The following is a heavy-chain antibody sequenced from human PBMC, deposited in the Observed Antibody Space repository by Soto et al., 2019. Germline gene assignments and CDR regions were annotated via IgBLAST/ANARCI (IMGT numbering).Heavy chain of an antibody. CDR2: ISGSGGST. D-gene: IGHD3-3*02. CDR1: GFTFSSYA. Sequence: GGSLRLSCAASGFTFSSYAMSWVRQAPGKGLERVSAISGSGGSTYYADSVKGRFTISRDNSKNTLYLQMNSLRAEDTAVYYCAKDRRAFYDAFDIWGQGTMVTVSS. V-gene: IGHV3-23*01. CDR3: AKDRRAFYDAFDI. J-gene: IGHJ3*02.